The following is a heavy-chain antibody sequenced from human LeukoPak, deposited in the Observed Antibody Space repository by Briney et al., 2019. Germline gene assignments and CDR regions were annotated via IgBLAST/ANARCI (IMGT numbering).Heavy chain of an antibody. V-gene: IGHV3-21*01. Sequence: PGGSLRLSCVASGFTLSSYSMNWVRPAPGKGLEWVSSITRSSSFVYYADSVKGRFTISRDNAKNSLYLQMSSLRADDTAVYYCASEIPNLRYCSSTSCDYWGQGTLVTVSS. CDR3: ASEIPNLRYCSSTSCDY. J-gene: IGHJ4*02. CDR1: GFTLSSYS. CDR2: ITRSSSFV. D-gene: IGHD2-2*01.